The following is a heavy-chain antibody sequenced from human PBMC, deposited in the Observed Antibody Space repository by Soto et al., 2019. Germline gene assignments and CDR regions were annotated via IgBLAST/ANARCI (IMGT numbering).Heavy chain of an antibody. CDR3: ARPRILGATTPFDY. J-gene: IGHJ4*02. Sequence: ASVKVSCKASGYTFTSYAMHWVRQAPGQRLEWMGWINAGNGNTKYSQKFQGRVTITRDTSASTAYMELSSLTSEDTAVYYCARPRILGATTPFDYGGQGTLVTVSS. D-gene: IGHD1-26*01. CDR1: GYTFTSYA. CDR2: INAGNGNT. V-gene: IGHV1-3*01.